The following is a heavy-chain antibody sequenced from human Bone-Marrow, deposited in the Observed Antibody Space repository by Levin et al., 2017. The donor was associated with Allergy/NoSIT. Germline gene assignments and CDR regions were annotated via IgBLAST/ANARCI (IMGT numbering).Heavy chain of an antibody. D-gene: IGHD3-22*01. CDR1: DFTFSNYE. J-gene: IGHJ3*01. CDR2: ISATSTSI. V-gene: IGHV3-48*03. CDR3: ARESTYYYNSSGYYYVGDAFDL. Sequence: GGSLRLSCVGSDFTFSNYEMNWVRQAPGKGLEWLSYISATSTSIYYADSVKGRFTISRDNAKNSLFLQMNSLRAEDTAVYYCARESTYYYNSSGYYYVGDAFDLWGQGTVVTVSS.